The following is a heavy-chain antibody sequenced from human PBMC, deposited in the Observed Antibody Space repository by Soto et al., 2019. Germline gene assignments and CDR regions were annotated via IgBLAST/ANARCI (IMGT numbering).Heavy chain of an antibody. V-gene: IGHV3-21*01. Sequence: KPGGSLRLSCAASGFTFSSYSMNWVRQAPGKGLEWVSSISSSSSYIYYADSVKGRFTISRDNAKNSLYLQMNSLRAEDTAVYYCASALSGYSSSWYVSDYWGQGTLVTVSS. D-gene: IGHD6-13*01. CDR3: ASALSGYSSSWYVSDY. J-gene: IGHJ4*02. CDR2: ISSSSSYI. CDR1: GFTFSSYS.